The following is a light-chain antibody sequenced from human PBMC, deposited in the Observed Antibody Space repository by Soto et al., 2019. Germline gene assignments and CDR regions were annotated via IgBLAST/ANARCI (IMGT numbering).Light chain of an antibody. CDR2: KAS. J-gene: IGKJ2*01. CDR1: QSISTW. CDR3: QQYYSYSYT. V-gene: IGKV1-5*03. Sequence: DIQMTQSPSTLSASVGDRVTITCRASQSISTWLAWYQQRLGKAPKALISKASNLENGVPSRFSGSGSGTEFTLTITTLQPDDFATYYCQQYYSYSYTFGQGTNLEI.